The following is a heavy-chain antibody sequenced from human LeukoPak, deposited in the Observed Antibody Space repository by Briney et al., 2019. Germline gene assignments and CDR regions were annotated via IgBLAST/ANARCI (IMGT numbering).Heavy chain of an antibody. Sequence: SETLSLTCTVSGGSISSYYWSWIRQPPGKGLEWIGYIYYSGSTNYNPSLKSRVTISVDTSKNQFSLKLSSVTAADTAVYYCARVRGYSYGPRFDYWGQGTLVTVSS. D-gene: IGHD5-18*01. J-gene: IGHJ4*02. CDR2: IYYSGST. CDR3: ARVRGYSYGPRFDY. CDR1: GGSISSYY. V-gene: IGHV4-59*01.